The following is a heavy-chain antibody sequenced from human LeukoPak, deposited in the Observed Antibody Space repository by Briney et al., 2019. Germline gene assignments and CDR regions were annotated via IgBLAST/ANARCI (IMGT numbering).Heavy chain of an antibody. J-gene: IGHJ5*02. Sequence: SSETLSLTCTVSGGSISSYYWSWIRQPAGKGLEWIGRIYTSGSTNYNPSLKSQVTMSVDTSKNQFSLKLSSVTAADTAVYYCARDPSKASTDWFDPWGQGTLVTVSS. CDR2: IYTSGST. V-gene: IGHV4-4*07. CDR3: ARDPSKASTDWFDP. CDR1: GGSISSYY. D-gene: IGHD2-2*01.